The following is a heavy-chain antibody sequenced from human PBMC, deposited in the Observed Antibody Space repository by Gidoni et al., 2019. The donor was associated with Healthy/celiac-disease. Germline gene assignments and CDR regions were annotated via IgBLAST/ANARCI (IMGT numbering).Heavy chain of an antibody. J-gene: IGHJ6*02. V-gene: IGHV3-30-3*01. CDR2: ISYDGSNK. CDR1: GFTFSSYA. Sequence: QVQLVESGGGVVQPGRSLILSCAASGFTFSSYAMHWVRQAPGKGLEGVAVISYDGSNKYYADSVKGRFTISRDNSKNTLYLQMNSLRAEDTAVYYCARGVVPAASSDYYYGMDVWGQGTTVTVSS. D-gene: IGHD2-2*01. CDR3: ARGVVPAASSDYYYGMDV.